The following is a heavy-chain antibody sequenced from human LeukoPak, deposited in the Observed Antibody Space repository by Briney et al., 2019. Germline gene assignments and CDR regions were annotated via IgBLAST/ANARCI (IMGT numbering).Heavy chain of an antibody. D-gene: IGHD2-2*01. Sequence: ASVKVSCKASGYTFSNFGISWVRQAPGQGLEWMGWISGNNDNPNYGQKFQGRLTVPTDSSTNTAYMELRNLRSDDTAVYYCARDGTSTDDYWGQGTLVTVSS. CDR3: ARDGTSTDDY. V-gene: IGHV1-18*01. CDR1: GYTFSNFG. J-gene: IGHJ4*02. CDR2: ISGNNDNP.